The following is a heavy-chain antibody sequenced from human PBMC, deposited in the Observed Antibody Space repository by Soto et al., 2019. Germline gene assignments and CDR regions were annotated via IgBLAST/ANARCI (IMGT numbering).Heavy chain of an antibody. Sequence: ASVKVSCKASGYTFTSYGISWVRQAPGQGLEWMGWISAYNGNTNYAQKLQGRVTMTTDTSTSTAYMELRSLRSDATAVYSCARWPDELRSLSMDVWRQGTTVTVSS. CDR1: GYTFTSYG. CDR3: ARWPDELRSLSMDV. V-gene: IGHV1-18*04. CDR2: ISAYNGNT. J-gene: IGHJ6*02. D-gene: IGHD1-26*01.